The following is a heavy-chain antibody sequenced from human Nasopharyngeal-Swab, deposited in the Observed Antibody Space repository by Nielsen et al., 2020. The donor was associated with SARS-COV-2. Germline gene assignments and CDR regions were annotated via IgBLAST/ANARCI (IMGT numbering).Heavy chain of an antibody. CDR1: GYTFTSYG. Sequence: ASVKVSCKASGYTFTSYGISWVRQAPGQGLEWMGWINPNSGGTNYAQKFQGRVTMTRDTSISTAYMELSRLRSDDTAVYYCARPQYQLLNYYYYGMDVWGQGTTVTVSS. V-gene: IGHV1-2*02. D-gene: IGHD2-2*01. J-gene: IGHJ6*02. CDR3: ARPQYQLLNYYYYGMDV. CDR2: INPNSGGT.